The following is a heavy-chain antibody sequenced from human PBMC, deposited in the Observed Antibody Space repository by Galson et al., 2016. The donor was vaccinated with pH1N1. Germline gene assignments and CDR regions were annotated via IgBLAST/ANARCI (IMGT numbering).Heavy chain of an antibody. CDR2: VNPGGSTI. CDR3: ARQYDSGDYRGNAFDI. J-gene: IGHJ3*02. D-gene: IGHD4-17*01. Sequence: QSGAEVKKPGESLKISCKASGYRFTSYWIAWVRQVPGKGLEWVGVVNPGGSTIRYGPPFQGQVTISSDKSINTAYLQWISLKASDTATYYCARQYDSGDYRGNAFDIWGQGTMVIVSS. CDR1: GYRFTSYW. V-gene: IGHV5-51*03.